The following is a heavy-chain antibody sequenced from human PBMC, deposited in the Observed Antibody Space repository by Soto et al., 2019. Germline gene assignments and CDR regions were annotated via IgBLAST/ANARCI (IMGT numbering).Heavy chain of an antibody. CDR1: GGTFSNYA. Sequence: QVQLVQSGAEVEKPGSSVKVSCKASGGTFSNYAITWVRQAPGQGLEWVGRIIPIFGTTNVAQKFQGRVTITADESTTTANMELSGLRSDDTAVYYCAKDGGADGYFGNWLDPWGQGTLVTVSS. V-gene: IGHV1-69*15. J-gene: IGHJ5*02. CDR3: AKDGGADGYFGNWLDP. D-gene: IGHD5-12*01. CDR2: IIPIFGTT.